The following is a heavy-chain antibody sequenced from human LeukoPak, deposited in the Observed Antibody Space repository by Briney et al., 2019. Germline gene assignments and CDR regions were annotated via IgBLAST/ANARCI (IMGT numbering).Heavy chain of an antibody. Sequence: SETLSLTCTVSGGSISSGGYYWSWIRQHPGKGLEWIGYIYYSGSTYYNPSLKSRVTISVDTHKNQFSLKLSSVTAADTAVYYCARGSSMTHIDYWGQGTLVTVSS. V-gene: IGHV4-31*03. CDR3: ARGSSMTHIDY. D-gene: IGHD2/OR15-2a*01. CDR1: GGSISSGGYY. J-gene: IGHJ4*02. CDR2: IYYSGST.